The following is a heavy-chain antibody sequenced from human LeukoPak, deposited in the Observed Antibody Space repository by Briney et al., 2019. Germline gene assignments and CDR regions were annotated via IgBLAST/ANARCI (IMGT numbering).Heavy chain of an antibody. V-gene: IGHV1-18*01. J-gene: IGHJ4*02. CDR1: GYSFTNYG. D-gene: IGHD3-22*01. CDR2: ISPYNGNT. CDR3: ARDPKDESSGYNYFDY. Sequence: ASVKVSCKASGYSFTNYGITWVRQAPGQGLEWMGWISPYNGNTNYAQKLQGRVTMTRDTSTSTAYMELRSLRSDDTAAYYCARDPKDESSGYNYFDYWGQGTVVTVSS.